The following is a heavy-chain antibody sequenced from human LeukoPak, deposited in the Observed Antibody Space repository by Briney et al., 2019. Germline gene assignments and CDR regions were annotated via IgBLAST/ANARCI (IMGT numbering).Heavy chain of an antibody. CDR1: GYTFTAYY. CDR2: INAGNGNT. V-gene: IGHV1-3*01. J-gene: IGHJ4*02. CDR3: ARAGQQLASDY. D-gene: IGHD6-13*01. Sequence: GASVKVSCKASGYTFTAYYMHWLRQAPGQRLEWMGWINAGNGNTKYSQKFQGRVTITRDTSASTAYMELSSLRSEDTAVYYCARAGQQLASDYWGQGTLVTVSS.